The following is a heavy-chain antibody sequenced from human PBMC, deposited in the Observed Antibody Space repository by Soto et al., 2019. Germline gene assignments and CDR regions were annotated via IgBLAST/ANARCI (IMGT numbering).Heavy chain of an antibody. CDR1: GYTFTSYG. D-gene: IGHD2-2*01. J-gene: IGHJ3*02. Sequence: ASVKVSCKASGYTFTSYGISWVRQAPGQGLEWMGWISAYNGNTNYAQKLQGRVTMTTDTSTSTAYMELRSLRSDDTAVYYCARDKVVPLGDIVVVPAAKGYDAFDIWGQGTVVTVSS. CDR3: ARDKVVPLGDIVVVPAAKGYDAFDI. V-gene: IGHV1-18*01. CDR2: ISAYNGNT.